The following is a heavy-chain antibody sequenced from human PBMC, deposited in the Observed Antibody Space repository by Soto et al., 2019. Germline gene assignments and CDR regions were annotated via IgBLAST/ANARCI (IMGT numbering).Heavy chain of an antibody. V-gene: IGHV3-15*07. CDR2: IKSKTDGGTT. D-gene: IGHD2-8*02. CDR1: GFTFDKVW. Sequence: EVQLVESGGGLVKPGGSLRLSCAVSGFTFDKVWMNWVRQAPGKGLEWVGRIKSKTDGGTTDYAAPVKGRFTISRDDSKHMLSLQMNSLKTEDTVMYFCNTGSDDLVYWGQGTLVTVSS. J-gene: IGHJ4*02. CDR3: NTGSDDLVY.